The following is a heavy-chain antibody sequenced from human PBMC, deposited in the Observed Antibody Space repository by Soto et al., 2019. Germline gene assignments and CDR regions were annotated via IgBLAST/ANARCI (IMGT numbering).Heavy chain of an antibody. V-gene: IGHV3-30*18. CDR2: ILYDGSNK. Sequence: QVQLVESGGGVVQPGRSLRLSCAASGFTFRGYGMHWVRQAPGKGLEWVATILYDGSNKYYADSVKGRFTISRDNSKDTLYLQMNILIAEDTAVYYCAKDLRGMDVWGQGTTVTVSS. CDR1: GFTFRGYG. CDR3: AKDLRGMDV. J-gene: IGHJ6*02.